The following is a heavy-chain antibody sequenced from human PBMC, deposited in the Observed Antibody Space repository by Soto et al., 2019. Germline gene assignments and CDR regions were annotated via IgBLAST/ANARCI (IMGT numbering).Heavy chain of an antibody. V-gene: IGHV3-7*03. CDR1: GFTFSSYW. Sequence: PGGSLRLSCAASGFTFSSYWMSWVRQAPGKGLEWVANIKQDGSEKYYVDSVKGRFTISRDNAKNSLYLQMNSLRAEDTAVYYCARDVGGYYDILTGYYEVRWFDPWGQGTLVTVS. CDR2: IKQDGSEK. J-gene: IGHJ5*02. CDR3: ARDVGGYYDILTGYYEVRWFDP. D-gene: IGHD3-9*01.